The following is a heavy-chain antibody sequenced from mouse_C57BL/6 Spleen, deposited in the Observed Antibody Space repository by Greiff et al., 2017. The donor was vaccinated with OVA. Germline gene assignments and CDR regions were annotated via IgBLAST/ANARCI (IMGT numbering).Heavy chain of an antibody. CDR2: ISSGSSTI. CDR1: GFTFSDYG. Sequence: EVQLVESGGGLVKPGGSLKLSCAASGFTFSDYGMHWVRQAPEKGLEWVAYISSGSSTIYYADTVKGRFTISRDNAKNTLYLQMTSLRSEDTAMYYCARGYDYDWDWLAYWGQGTLVTVSA. J-gene: IGHJ3*01. V-gene: IGHV5-17*01. CDR3: ARGYDYDWDWLAY. D-gene: IGHD2-4*01.